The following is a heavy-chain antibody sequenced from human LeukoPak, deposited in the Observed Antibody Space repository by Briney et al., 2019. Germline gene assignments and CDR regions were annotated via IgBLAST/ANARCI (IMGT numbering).Heavy chain of an antibody. D-gene: IGHD2-2*01. Sequence: GGSLRLSCAASGFTFSNYAMHWVRQTPGKGLEYVSAISSSGSSTYYANSVKGRFTISRDNSKNTLYLQMGSLRAEDMAVYYCASYEYCSSTSCSQGSYYYYYYMDVWGKGTTVTVSS. J-gene: IGHJ6*03. V-gene: IGHV3-64*01. CDR2: ISSSGSST. CDR3: ASYEYCSSTSCSQGSYYYYYYMDV. CDR1: GFTFSNYA.